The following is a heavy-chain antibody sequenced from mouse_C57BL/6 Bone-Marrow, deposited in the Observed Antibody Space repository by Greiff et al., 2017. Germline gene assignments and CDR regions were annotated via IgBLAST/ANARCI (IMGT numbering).Heavy chain of an antibody. CDR1: GYSFTDYN. J-gene: IGHJ2*01. D-gene: IGHD2-2*01. Sequence: EVQGVESGPELVKPGASVKISCKASGYSFTDYNMNWVKQSNGKSLEWIGVINPNYGTTSYNQKFQGKATITADTSSNTAYLQLSSLTSEDTAVYYCTTYGFHFDYWGQGTTLTVSS. V-gene: IGHV1-39*01. CDR3: TTYGFHFDY. CDR2: INPNYGTT.